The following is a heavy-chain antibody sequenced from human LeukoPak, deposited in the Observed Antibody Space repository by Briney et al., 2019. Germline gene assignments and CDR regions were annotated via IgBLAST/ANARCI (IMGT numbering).Heavy chain of an antibody. CDR1: GYTFTGYY. V-gene: IGHV1-2*02. CDR2: INPNSGGT. Sequence: GASVEVSCKASGYTFTGYYMHWVRQAPGQGLEWMGWINPNSGGTNYAQKFQGRVTMTRDTSISTAYMELSRLRSDDTAVYYCARDIVVVVPAAIPTSTSGMDVWGQGTTVTVSS. D-gene: IGHD2-2*02. J-gene: IGHJ6*02. CDR3: ARDIVVVVPAAIPTSTSGMDV.